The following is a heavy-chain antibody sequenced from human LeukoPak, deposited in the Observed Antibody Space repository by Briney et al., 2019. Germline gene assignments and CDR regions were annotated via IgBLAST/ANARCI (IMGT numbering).Heavy chain of an antibody. CDR3: ARDRGVYSSGWYVAFDI. D-gene: IGHD6-19*01. CDR2: IIPIFGTA. J-gene: IGHJ3*02. V-gene: IGHV1-69*13. Sequence: ASVKVSCKASGGTFSSYAISWVRQAPGQGLEWMGGIIPIFGTANYAQKFQGRVTITADESTSTAYMELSSLRSEDTAVYYCARDRGVYSSGWYVAFDIWGQGTMVTVSS. CDR1: GGTFSSYA.